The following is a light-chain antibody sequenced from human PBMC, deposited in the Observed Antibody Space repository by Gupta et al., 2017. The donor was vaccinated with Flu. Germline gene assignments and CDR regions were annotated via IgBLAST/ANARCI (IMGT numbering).Light chain of an antibody. CDR3: CSYAGSSTLI. J-gene: IGLJ2*01. CDR1: SSDIGGFNL. V-gene: IGLV2-23*01. CDR2: EAY. Sequence: QSALTQPAPVSGSPGQSITISCTGSSSDIGGFNLVSWYQLHPDKAPKLLIFEAYKRPSGVSSRFAGSKSGNTASLTISGHQAEDDGDYFCCSYAGSSTLIFGGGTKLTVL.